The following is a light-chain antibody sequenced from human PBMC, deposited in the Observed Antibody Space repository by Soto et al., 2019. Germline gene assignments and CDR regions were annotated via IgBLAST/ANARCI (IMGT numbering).Light chain of an antibody. Sequence: DLQMTQSPSSLSASVGDRVTITCRASQSISSYLNWYQQKPGKAPKLLIYAASSLQSGVSSMFSGSGSGTDFTLTISSLQPEDFATYYCQQSYSTPLTFGGGTKVEIK. J-gene: IGKJ4*01. CDR3: QQSYSTPLT. CDR2: AAS. CDR1: QSISSY. V-gene: IGKV1-39*01.